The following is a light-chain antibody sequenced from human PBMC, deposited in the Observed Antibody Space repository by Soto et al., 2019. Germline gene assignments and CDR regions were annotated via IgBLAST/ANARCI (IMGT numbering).Light chain of an antibody. CDR1: SGHSNYA. V-gene: IGLV4-69*01. Sequence: QPVLTQSPSASASLGASVTLTCTLSSGHSNYAIAWHQQQPEKGPRYLMNLNSDGSHTKGDGIPDRFSGSSSGAERYLTISSLQSEDEADYYCQTWATGIRVFGGGTQLTVL. CDR3: QTWATGIRV. J-gene: IGLJ3*02. CDR2: LNSDGSH.